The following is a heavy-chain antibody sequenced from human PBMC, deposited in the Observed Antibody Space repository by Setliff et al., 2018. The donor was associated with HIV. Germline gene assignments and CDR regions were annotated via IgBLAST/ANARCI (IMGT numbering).Heavy chain of an antibody. J-gene: IGHJ5*02. CDR2: VNPNSGGT. D-gene: IGHD2-15*01. V-gene: IGHV1-2*02. Sequence: GASVKVSCKASGYTFTDYYIHWVRQAPGQGLQWMGWVNPNSGGTNSAQEFQGRVTMTRDTSISTAYMELTWLKPDDTAVYYCARDLVVVAPYYCFDPWGQGTPVTVSS. CDR3: ARDLVVVAPYYCFDP. CDR1: GYTFTDYY.